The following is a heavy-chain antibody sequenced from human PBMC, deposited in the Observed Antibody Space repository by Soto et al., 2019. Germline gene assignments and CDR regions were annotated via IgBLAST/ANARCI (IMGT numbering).Heavy chain of an antibody. CDR3: STTVITAPLFEY. Sequence: EVQLVESGGGLVQTGGSLRLACEGSGFTFSGHYMDWVRQAPGKWLECLGRIRNKPNGHTTAYAASVKGRFTISRDDSKNLVYLQMNSLKSEDTALYYCSTTVITAPLFEYWGQGTLVAVSS. CDR1: GFTFSGHY. D-gene: IGHD2-21*02. J-gene: IGHJ4*02. CDR2: IRNKPNGHTT. V-gene: IGHV3-72*01.